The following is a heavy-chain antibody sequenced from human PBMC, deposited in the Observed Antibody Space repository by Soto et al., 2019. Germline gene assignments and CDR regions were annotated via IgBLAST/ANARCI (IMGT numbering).Heavy chain of an antibody. J-gene: IGHJ6*02. Sequence: SGPTLVNPTQTLTLTCTFSGFSLSTSGMCVSWIRQPPGKALEWLARIDWDDDKYYSTSLKTRLTISKDTSKNQVVLTMTNMDPVDTATYYCARTIAAAGMGPDYYYYYGMDVWGQGT. CDR3: ARTIAAAGMGPDYYYYYGMDV. D-gene: IGHD6-13*01. CDR2: IDWDDDK. CDR1: GFSLSTSGMC. V-gene: IGHV2-70*11.